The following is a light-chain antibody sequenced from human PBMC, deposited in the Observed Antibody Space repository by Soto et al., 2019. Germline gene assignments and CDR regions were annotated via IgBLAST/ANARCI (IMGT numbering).Light chain of an antibody. CDR2: EVS. CDR3: SSYTSSSTPCV. Sequence: QSALTQPASVSGSPGQSITISCTVTSSDVGGYNYVSWYQQHPGKAPKLMIYEVSNRPSGVSNRLSGSKSGNTASLTISGLQAEDEADYYCSSYTSSSTPCVFGTGTKVTVL. CDR1: SSDVGGYNY. J-gene: IGLJ1*01. V-gene: IGLV2-14*01.